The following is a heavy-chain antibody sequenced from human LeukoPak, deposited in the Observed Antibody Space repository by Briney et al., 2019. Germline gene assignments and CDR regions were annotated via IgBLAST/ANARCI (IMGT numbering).Heavy chain of an antibody. Sequence: PGGSLRLSCAASGFTFSIYWMNWVRQAPGKGLGWVSHINSDGSGAGYADSVKGRFTISRDNAKNTLYLQMNSLGAEDTAVYYCARGIVGATDSWGQGTLVTVSS. CDR1: GFTFSIYW. J-gene: IGHJ4*02. CDR2: INSDGSGA. CDR3: ARGIVGATDS. V-gene: IGHV3-74*01. D-gene: IGHD1-26*01.